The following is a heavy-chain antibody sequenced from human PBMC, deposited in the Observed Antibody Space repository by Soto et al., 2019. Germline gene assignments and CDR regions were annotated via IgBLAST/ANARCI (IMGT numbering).Heavy chain of an antibody. CDR1: GYTFTSYG. J-gene: IGHJ6*02. D-gene: IGHD2-2*01. V-gene: IGHV1-18*01. CDR3: ARERWVPAAINYYYYYGMDV. CDR2: ISAYNGNT. Sequence: ASVKVSCKASGYTFTSYGISWVRQAPGQGLEWMGWISAYNGNTNYAQKLQGRVTMTTDTSTSTAYMELRSLRSDDTAVYYCARERWVPAAINYYYYYGMDVWGQGTTVTVSS.